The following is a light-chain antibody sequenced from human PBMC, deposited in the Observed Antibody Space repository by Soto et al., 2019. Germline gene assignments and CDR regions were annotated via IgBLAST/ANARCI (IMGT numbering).Light chain of an antibody. CDR2: GAT. CDR1: QGIGTY. V-gene: IGKV1-27*01. CDR3: QNYYSAPET. Sequence: DIQMTQSPSSLSASIGDRVTIACRASQGIGTYLAWYQQKPGKVPKVLIYGATALHSGAPSRFSGSGSGAEFTLTITNVQPEDVATYYCQNYYSAPETFGQGTKVDIK. J-gene: IGKJ1*01.